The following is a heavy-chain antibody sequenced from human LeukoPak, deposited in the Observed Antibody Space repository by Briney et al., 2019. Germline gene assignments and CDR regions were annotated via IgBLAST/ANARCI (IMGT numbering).Heavy chain of an antibody. Sequence: PGGSLRLSCSASGFTFSSYGMHWVPQAPGKGLEGVAFIRYDGSNKYYADSVKGRFTISRDNSKNTLYLQMNSLRAEDTAVYYCAKDRPPYCSSTSCREANDYWGQGTLVTVSS. CDR3: AKDRPPYCSSTSCREANDY. D-gene: IGHD2-2*01. J-gene: IGHJ4*02. CDR2: IRYDGSNK. CDR1: GFTFSSYG. V-gene: IGHV3-30*02.